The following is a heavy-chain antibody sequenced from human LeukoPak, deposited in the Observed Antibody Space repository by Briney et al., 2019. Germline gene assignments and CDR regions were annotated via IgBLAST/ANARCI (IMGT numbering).Heavy chain of an antibody. CDR3: ARGGPLGIAVAEDLDY. J-gene: IGHJ4*02. CDR1: GFSVSDNY. CDR2: IYSNGKA. Sequence: GGSLRLSCAASGFSVSDNYMSWVRQAPGKGLEWVSVIYSNGKAYYTDSVKGRFTISRDIAQNTLFLQMNNLRAEDTAVYYCARGGPLGIAVAEDLDYWGQGTLVTVSS. V-gene: IGHV3-66*01. D-gene: IGHD6-19*01.